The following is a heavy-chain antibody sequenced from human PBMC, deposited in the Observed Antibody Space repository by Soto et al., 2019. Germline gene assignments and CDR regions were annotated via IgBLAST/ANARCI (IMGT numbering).Heavy chain of an antibody. CDR1: GFTFSSYG. CDR3: AKCDRLEQLYYYYGMDV. CDR2: ISYDGSNK. D-gene: IGHD6-13*01. V-gene: IGHV3-30*18. Sequence: PVGSLRLSCAASGFTFSSYGMHWVRQAPGKGLEWVAVISYDGSNKYYADSVKGRFTISRDNSKNTLYLQMNSLRAEDTAVYYCAKCDRLEQLYYYYGMDVWGQGTTVTVSS. J-gene: IGHJ6*02.